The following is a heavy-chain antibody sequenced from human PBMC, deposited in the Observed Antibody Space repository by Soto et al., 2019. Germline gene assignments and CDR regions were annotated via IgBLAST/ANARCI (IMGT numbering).Heavy chain of an antibody. J-gene: IGHJ4*02. CDR2: IWYDGSNK. V-gene: IGHV3-33*01. CDR3: ARDQYDIVVVPAAMVDFDY. CDR1: GFTFSSYG. Sequence: GGSLRLSCAASGFTFSSYGMHWVRQAPGKGLEWVAVIWYDGSNKYYADSVKGRFTISRDNSKNTLYLQMNSLRAEDTAVYYCARDQYDIVVVPAAMVDFDYWGQGTLVTVSS. D-gene: IGHD2-2*01.